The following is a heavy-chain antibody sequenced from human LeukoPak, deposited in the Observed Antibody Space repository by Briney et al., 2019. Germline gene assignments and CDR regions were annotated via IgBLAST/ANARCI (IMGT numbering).Heavy chain of an antibody. CDR1: GFTFSSYA. D-gene: IGHD4-11*01. Sequence: GGSLRLSCAASGFTFSSYAMSWVGQAPGKGLEWVSAISGSGGSTYYADSVKGRFTISRDNSKNTLFLQMNSLRAEDTAVYYCAKRTDYSNYGPFDYWGQGTLVTVSS. CDR3: AKRTDYSNYGPFDY. V-gene: IGHV3-23*01. J-gene: IGHJ4*02. CDR2: ISGSGGST.